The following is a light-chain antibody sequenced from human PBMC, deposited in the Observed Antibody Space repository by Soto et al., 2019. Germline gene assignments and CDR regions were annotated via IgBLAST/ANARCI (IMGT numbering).Light chain of an antibody. CDR2: AAS. CDR1: ESISSY. Sequence: DIQMSQSPSSLSASVGDRVTITCRASESISSYLNWYQQKPGRAPKLLIYAASRLQSGVPSRFSGSGSETDFTLTIRSLQFEDSATYFCQQSYSPPRTFRLGTKVDVK. V-gene: IGKV1-39*01. J-gene: IGKJ3*01. CDR3: QQSYSPPRT.